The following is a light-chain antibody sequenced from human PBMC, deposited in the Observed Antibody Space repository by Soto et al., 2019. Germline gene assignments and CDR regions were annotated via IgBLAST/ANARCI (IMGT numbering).Light chain of an antibody. V-gene: IGKV3-15*01. CDR1: QSVGST. Sequence: EIVMTQSPATLSVSPGERATLSCRASQSVGSTLAWYQQKPGQAPRLPIYGASTRATSISARFSGSGSATDFTLTISSLQSEDFAVYYCQQYNQWPITFGQGTRLE. J-gene: IGKJ5*01. CDR2: GAS. CDR3: QQYNQWPIT.